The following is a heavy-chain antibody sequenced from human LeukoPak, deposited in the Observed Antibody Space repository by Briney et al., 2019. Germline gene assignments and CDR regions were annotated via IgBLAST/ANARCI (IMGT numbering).Heavy chain of an antibody. CDR3: ARESHVGREDS. D-gene: IGHD1-26*01. CDR2: ISANNGDT. CDR1: GYTFTSYG. J-gene: IGHJ4*02. V-gene: IGHV1-18*01. Sequence: GASVKVSCKASGYTFTSYGISWVRQAPGQGLEWVGWISANNGDTDYAQKFQARVTMTTDTSTSTAYMELRSLRSDDTAVYYCARESHVGREDSWGQGTLVTVSS.